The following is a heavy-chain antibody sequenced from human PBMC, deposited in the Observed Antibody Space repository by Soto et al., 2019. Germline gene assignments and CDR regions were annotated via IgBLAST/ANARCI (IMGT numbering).Heavy chain of an antibody. Sequence: GASVKVSCKASGYAFTSYGISWVRQAPGQGLEWMGWISAYNGNTNYAQKLQGRVTMTTDTSTSTAYMELRSLRSDDTAVYYCARDFLHKCSSTSCYTVEYYYYGMDVWGQGTKVTVTS. J-gene: IGHJ6*02. V-gene: IGHV1-18*04. CDR1: GYAFTSYG. CDR3: ARDFLHKCSSTSCYTVEYYYYGMDV. CDR2: ISAYNGNT. D-gene: IGHD2-2*02.